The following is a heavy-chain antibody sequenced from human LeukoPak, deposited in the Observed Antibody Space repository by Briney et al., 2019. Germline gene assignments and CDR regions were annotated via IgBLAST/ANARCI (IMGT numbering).Heavy chain of an antibody. Sequence: SETLSLTCTVSGGSISSYYWSWIRQPAGKGLEWIGRIYTSGSTNYNPSLKSRVTISVDTSKNQFSLKLSSVTAADTAVYYCARVKGYCSGGSCYSVGYFDYWGQGTLVTVSS. CDR3: ARVKGYCSGGSCYSVGYFDY. CDR1: GGSISSYY. D-gene: IGHD2-15*01. CDR2: IYTSGST. V-gene: IGHV4-4*07. J-gene: IGHJ4*02.